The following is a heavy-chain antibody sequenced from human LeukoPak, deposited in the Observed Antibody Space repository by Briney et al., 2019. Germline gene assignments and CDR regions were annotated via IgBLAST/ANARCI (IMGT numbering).Heavy chain of an antibody. V-gene: IGHV4-4*02. CDR2: IYYSGSI. Sequence: SGTLSLTCAVSGGSISSSNWWSWIRQPPGKGLEWIGDIYYSGSIKYNPSLKSRVTMSVDTSKNQFSLKLSSVTAADTAIYYCARENPSGYYNRPIDYWGQGTLVTVSS. J-gene: IGHJ4*02. CDR3: ARENPSGYYNRPIDY. CDR1: GGSISSSNW. D-gene: IGHD3-22*01.